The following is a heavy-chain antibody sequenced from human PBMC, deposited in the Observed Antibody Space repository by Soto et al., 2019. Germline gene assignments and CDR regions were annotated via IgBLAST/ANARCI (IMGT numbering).Heavy chain of an antibody. Sequence: GGSLRLSCAASGFTFSTYAMTWVRQAPGKGLEWVSGISDSGGSTYYADAVKGRFTISRDNSKNTLFLQMNSLRAEDTAVYYCATRRDASYYYYGMDVWGQGTTVTAP. CDR1: GFTFSTYA. D-gene: IGHD2-2*01. V-gene: IGHV3-23*01. CDR2: ISDSGGST. J-gene: IGHJ6*02. CDR3: ATRRDASYYYYGMDV.